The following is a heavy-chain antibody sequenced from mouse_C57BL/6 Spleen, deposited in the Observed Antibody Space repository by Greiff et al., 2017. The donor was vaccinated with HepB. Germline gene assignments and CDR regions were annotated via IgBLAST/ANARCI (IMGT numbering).Heavy chain of an antibody. J-gene: IGHJ3*01. V-gene: IGHV1-81*01. CDR1: GYTFTSYG. Sequence: QVQLQQSGAELARPGASVKLSCKASGYTFTSYGISWVKQRTGQGLEWIGEIYPRSGNTYYNEKFKGKATLTADKSSSTAYMELRSLTSEDSAVYFCARLGGVKEAWFAYWGQGTLVTVSA. D-gene: IGHD1-3*01. CDR3: ARLGGVKEAWFAY. CDR2: IYPRSGNT.